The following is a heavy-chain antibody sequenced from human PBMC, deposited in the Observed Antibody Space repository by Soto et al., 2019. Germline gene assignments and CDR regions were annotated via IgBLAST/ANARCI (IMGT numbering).Heavy chain of an antibody. CDR2: IYHSGST. V-gene: IGHV4-4*02. Sequence: HVPLQESGPRLMRPSGPLSLTCTVSSGSITSANWWSWVRQPPGGGLEWIGEIYHSGSTNYNLSLKCRVTLSVDKPKNQFALSLSSVPAADTAMYYCAIRGGGVVVAATTPFDYWGQGTLVTVSA. J-gene: IGHJ4*02. D-gene: IGHD2-15*01. CDR1: SGSITSANW. CDR3: AIRGGGVVVAATTPFDY.